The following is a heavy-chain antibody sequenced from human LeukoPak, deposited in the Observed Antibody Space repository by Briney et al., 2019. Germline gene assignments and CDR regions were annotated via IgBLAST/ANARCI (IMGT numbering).Heavy chain of an antibody. J-gene: IGHJ6*03. Sequence: GASVKVSCKASGYTFTSYDINWVRQATGQGLEWMGWMNPNSGNTGYAQKLQGRVTMTRNTSISTAYMELSSLRSEDTGVYYCARAPTRPGTPLHRYYYYMDVWGKGTTVTVSS. CDR1: GYTFTSYD. CDR3: ARAPTRPGTPLHRYYYYMDV. CDR2: MNPNSGNT. D-gene: IGHD1-14*01. V-gene: IGHV1-8*01.